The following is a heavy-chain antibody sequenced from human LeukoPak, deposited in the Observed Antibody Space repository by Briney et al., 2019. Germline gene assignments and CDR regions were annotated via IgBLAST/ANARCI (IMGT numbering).Heavy chain of an antibody. D-gene: IGHD3-22*01. CDR2: ISGSGGST. CDR1: GFTFSSYA. CDR3: ADTYYYDSSGPPLFDY. Sequence: GGSLRLSCAASGFTFSSYAMSWVRQAPGKGLEWVSAISGSGGSTYYADSVKGRLTISRDNSKNTLYLQMNSLRAEDTAVYYCADTYYYDSSGPPLFDYWGQGTLVTVSS. V-gene: IGHV3-23*01. J-gene: IGHJ4*02.